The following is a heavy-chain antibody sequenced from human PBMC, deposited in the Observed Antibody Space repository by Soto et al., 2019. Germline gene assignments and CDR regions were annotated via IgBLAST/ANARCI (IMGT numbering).Heavy chain of an antibody. CDR2: IYYSGST. V-gene: IGHV4-59*01. CDR1: GGSISSYY. Sequence: SETLSLTCTVSGGSISSYYWSWIRQPPGKGLEWIGYIYYSGSTNYNPSLKSRVTISVDTSKNQFSLKLSSVTAADTAVYYCARVDTAMVDSPYYYYGMDVWGQGTQVTVS. CDR3: ARVDTAMVDSPYYYYGMDV. J-gene: IGHJ6*02. D-gene: IGHD5-18*01.